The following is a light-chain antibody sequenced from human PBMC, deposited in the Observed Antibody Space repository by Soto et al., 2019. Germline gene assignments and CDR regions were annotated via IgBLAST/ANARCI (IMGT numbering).Light chain of an antibody. CDR2: EVD. CDR1: SSDVGAYNY. J-gene: IGLJ3*02. CDR3: SSYTVINTAV. V-gene: IGLV2-14*01. Sequence: QSALTQPASVSGSPGQSISISCTGSSSDVGAYNYVARYQQKPGKAPKLLIYEVDNRPSGISHRFSGSKSGNTASLTISGLQTEDEADYYCSSYTVINTAVFGGGTKVTVL.